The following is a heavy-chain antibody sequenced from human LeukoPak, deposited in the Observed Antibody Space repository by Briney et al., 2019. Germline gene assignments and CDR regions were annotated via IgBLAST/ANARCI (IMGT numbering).Heavy chain of an antibody. Sequence: ASVKVSCKASGGTFSSYAISWVRQAPGQGLEWMGGIIPIFGTANYAQKFQGRVTITTDESTGTAYMELSSLRSEDTAVYYCYYDSREIRRGFDPWGQGTLVTVSS. CDR1: GGTFSSYA. CDR3: YYDSREIRRGFDP. V-gene: IGHV1-69*05. J-gene: IGHJ5*02. CDR2: IIPIFGTA. D-gene: IGHD3-22*01.